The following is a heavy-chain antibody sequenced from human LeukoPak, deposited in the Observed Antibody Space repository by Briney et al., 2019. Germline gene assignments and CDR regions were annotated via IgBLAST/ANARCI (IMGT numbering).Heavy chain of an antibody. D-gene: IGHD1-1*01. CDR2: ISAYNGNT. CDR3: ARVKYNWNDIFENWFDP. V-gene: IGHV1-18*01. J-gene: IGHJ5*02. Sequence: ASVKVSCKASGYTFTSYGISWVRQAPGQGLEWMGWISAYNGNTDYAQKLQGRVTMTTDTSTSTGYMELRSLRSDDTAVYYCARVKYNWNDIFENWFDPWGQGTLVTVSS. CDR1: GYTFTSYG.